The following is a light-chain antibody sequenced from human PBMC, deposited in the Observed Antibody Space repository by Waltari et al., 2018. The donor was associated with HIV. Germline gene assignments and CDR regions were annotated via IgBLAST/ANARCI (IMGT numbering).Light chain of an antibody. CDR2: LGS. Sequence: DIVMTQSPLYLPGITGKPAYISCGGNRSLLHSDGYDYLDLYLQKPGQSPHLLIYLGSNRASGVPDRFSGSGSGTDFTLKISRVEAEDFGVYYCMQALQTPFTFGPGSKVDLK. CDR3: MQALQTPFT. V-gene: IGKV2-28*01. CDR1: RSLLHSDGYDY. J-gene: IGKJ3*01.